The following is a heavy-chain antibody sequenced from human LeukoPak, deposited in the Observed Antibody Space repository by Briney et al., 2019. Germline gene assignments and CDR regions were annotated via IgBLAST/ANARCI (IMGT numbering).Heavy chain of an antibody. CDR2: IYTSGST. V-gene: IGHV4-4*07. Sequence: SETLSLTCTVSGGSISSYYWSWIRQPAGKGLEWIGRIYTSGSTNYNPSLKSRVTMSVDTSKNQFSLKLSSVTAADTAVYYCARGRDYGDYGGSFDYWGQGILVTVSS. J-gene: IGHJ4*02. D-gene: IGHD4-17*01. CDR3: ARGRDYGDYGGSFDY. CDR1: GGSISSYY.